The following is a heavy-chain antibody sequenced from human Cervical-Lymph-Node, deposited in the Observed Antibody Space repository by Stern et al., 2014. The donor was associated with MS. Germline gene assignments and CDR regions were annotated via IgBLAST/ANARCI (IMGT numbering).Heavy chain of an antibody. D-gene: IGHD3-10*01. CDR1: GGSLSGYY. Sequence: QLQLQESGPGLVKPPETLSLRCTVSGGSLSGYYWSWIRQPPGKGLEWIGYIDYSGNANYNSSLKSRATMSVDTSKNQFSLRLSSVTAADTAVYYCARDYGSGDIDYGMDVWGQGTTVIVTS. CDR2: IDYSGNA. CDR3: ARDYGSGDIDYGMDV. V-gene: IGHV4-59*01. J-gene: IGHJ6*02.